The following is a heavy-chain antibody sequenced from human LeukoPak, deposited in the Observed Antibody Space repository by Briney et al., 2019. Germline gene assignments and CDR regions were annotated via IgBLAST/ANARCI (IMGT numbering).Heavy chain of an antibody. CDR2: INPSGGST. D-gene: IGHD3-22*01. CDR3: ARDRRYDSSGYSLDY. CDR1: GYTFSSYY. J-gene: IGHJ4*02. V-gene: IGHV1-46*01. Sequence: ASVKVSCKASGYTFSSYYMHWVRQAPGQGLEWMGIINPSGGSTNYAQKFQGRVTMTRDTSTSTVYMELSSLRSEDTAVYYCARDRRYDSSGYSLDYWGQGTLVTVSS.